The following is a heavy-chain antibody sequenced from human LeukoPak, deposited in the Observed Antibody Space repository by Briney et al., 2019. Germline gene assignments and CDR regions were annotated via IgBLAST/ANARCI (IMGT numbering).Heavy chain of an antibody. CDR3: AREAMVRGVIIYYYYYMDV. J-gene: IGHJ6*03. V-gene: IGHV4-39*07. Sequence: PSETLPLTCTVSGGSISSSSYYWGWIRQPPGKGLEWIGSIYYSGSTYYNPSLKSRVTISVDTSKNQFSLKLSSVTAADTAVYYCAREAMVRGVIIYYYYYMDVWGKGTTVTVSS. CDR1: GGSISSSSYY. D-gene: IGHD3-10*01. CDR2: IYYSGST.